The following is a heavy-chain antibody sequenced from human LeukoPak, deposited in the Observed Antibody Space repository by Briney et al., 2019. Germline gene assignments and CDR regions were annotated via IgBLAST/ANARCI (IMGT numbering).Heavy chain of an antibody. J-gene: IGHJ4*02. V-gene: IGHV7-4-1*02. CDR3: ARVGSVAGTPYFDY. Sequence: ASVKVSCKASGYTFTRYAMNWVRQAPGQGLEWMGWINTNTGNPTYAQGFTGRFVFSLDTSVSTAYLQISSLKAEDTAVYYCARVGSVAGTPYFDYWGQGTLVTVSS. D-gene: IGHD6-19*01. CDR1: GYTFTRYA. CDR2: INTNTGNP.